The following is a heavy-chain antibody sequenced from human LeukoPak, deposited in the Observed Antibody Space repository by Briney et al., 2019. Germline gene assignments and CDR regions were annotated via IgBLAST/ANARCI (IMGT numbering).Heavy chain of an antibody. CDR3: ARDRGYSTFDY. V-gene: IGHV3-7*01. J-gene: IGHJ4*02. CDR2: IKQDGSEK. CDR1: GFTFSCYS. Sequence: GGSLRLSCAASGFTFSCYSMNGVRQAPGKGVEWVANIKQDGSEKYYVDSVKGRFTISRDNAKNSLYLQMNSLRVDETAVYYCARDRGYSTFDYWGEGTLVTVSS. D-gene: IGHD4-23*01.